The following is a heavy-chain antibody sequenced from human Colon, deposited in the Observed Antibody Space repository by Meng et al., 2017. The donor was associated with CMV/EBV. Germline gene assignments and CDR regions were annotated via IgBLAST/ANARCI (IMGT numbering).Heavy chain of an antibody. CDR2: VRVRGNSYNT. CDR1: GFMFSVHY. V-gene: IGHV3-72*01. D-gene: IGHD3-22*01. J-gene: IGHJ4*02. Sequence: GFMFSVHYMYWGRQGPGQGLGLVGRVRVRGNSYNTEYAPSVKGRVTISRDNSKNSLYLQRNSLKNEDTAVYYCVKSSGTCYPDFDYWGQGTLVTVSS. CDR3: VKSSGTCYPDFDY.